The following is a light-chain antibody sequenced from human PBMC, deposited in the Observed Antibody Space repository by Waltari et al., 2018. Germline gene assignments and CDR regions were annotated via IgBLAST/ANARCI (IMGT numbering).Light chain of an antibody. J-gene: IGLJ3*02. V-gene: IGLV2-11*01. Sequence: QSALTPFSACSGSPGQSSTISCTGTSSDVCGYNYVFWYQQHPGKAPKLMIYDASKRPSGVPDRFSGSKSGNTASLTISGLQAEDEADYYCCSYAGSYTWVFGAGTKLTVL. CDR2: DAS. CDR1: SSDVCGYNY. CDR3: CSYAGSYTWV.